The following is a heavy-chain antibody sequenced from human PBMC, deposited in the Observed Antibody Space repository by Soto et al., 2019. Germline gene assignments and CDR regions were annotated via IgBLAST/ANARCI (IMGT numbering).Heavy chain of an antibody. Sequence: SGATLVNPTQTLTLTCTVSGFSLSNARMGVSWIRQPPGKALEWLAHIFSNDEKSYSTSLKSRLTISKDTSKSQVVLTMTNMDPVDTATYYCARIHSEEQWLAYYGMDVWGKGTTVTVSS. CDR2: IFSNDEK. V-gene: IGHV2-26*01. CDR1: GFSLSNARMG. D-gene: IGHD6-19*01. J-gene: IGHJ6*04. CDR3: ARIHSEEQWLAYYGMDV.